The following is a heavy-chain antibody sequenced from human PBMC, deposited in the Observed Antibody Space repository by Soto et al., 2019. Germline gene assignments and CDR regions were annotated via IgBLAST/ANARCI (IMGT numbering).Heavy chain of an antibody. CDR3: ATDRIANDAFDI. D-gene: IGHD6-13*01. V-gene: IGHV1-3*01. CDR1: GYTFTSYA. Sequence: ASVKVSCKASGYTFTSYAMHWVRQAPGQRLEWMGWINAGNGNTKYSQKFQGRVTITRDTSASTAYMELSSLRSEDTAVYYCATDRIANDAFDIWGQGTLVTVSS. J-gene: IGHJ3*02. CDR2: INAGNGNT.